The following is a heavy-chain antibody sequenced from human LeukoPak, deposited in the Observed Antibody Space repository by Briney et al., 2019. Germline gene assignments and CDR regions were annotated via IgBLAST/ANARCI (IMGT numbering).Heavy chain of an antibody. CDR3: ARRAGGYSHPYDY. CDR2: ICGDTT. D-gene: IGHD4-23*01. CDR1: GFTFSGNY. Sequence: GGSLRLSCAVSGFTFSGNYMSWVRQAPGKGLEWVSLICGDTTLYADSVKGRFTISRDISKNTVYLQMNSLRAEDTAVYYCARRAGGYSHPYDYWGQGILVTVSS. V-gene: IGHV3-53*01. J-gene: IGHJ4*02.